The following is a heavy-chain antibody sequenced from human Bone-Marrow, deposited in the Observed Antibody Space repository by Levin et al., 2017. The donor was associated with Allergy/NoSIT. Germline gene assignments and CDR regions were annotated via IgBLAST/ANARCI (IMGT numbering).Heavy chain of an antibody. D-gene: IGHD1-26*01. Sequence: SETLSLTCAVHGGSFTSYYWTWLRQSPGKGLEWIGEIRHTGRTTYNPSPTGRVTISLDTSKNLFSLNLTSVTDADKALYYCARGAGCVGAADLDYWGQGTLVTVSA. CDR1: GGSFTSYY. CDR3: ARGAGCVGAADLDY. J-gene: IGHJ4*02. CDR2: IRHTGRT. V-gene: IGHV4-34*01.